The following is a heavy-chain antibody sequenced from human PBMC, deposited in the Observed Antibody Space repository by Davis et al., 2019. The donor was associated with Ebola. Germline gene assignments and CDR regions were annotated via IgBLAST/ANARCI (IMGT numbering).Heavy chain of an antibody. CDR1: GYYFTSYW. Sequence: PGGSLRLSCKGSGYYFTSYWISWVRQMPGRGLEWMGRIDPSDSNTNYSPSFQGHVTISVDKSISTVYLQWNSLKASDTAIYYCARQESLYGHIDYWGQGTLVTVSS. CDR3: ARQESLYGHIDY. D-gene: IGHD3-10*01. J-gene: IGHJ4*02. V-gene: IGHV5-10-1*01. CDR2: IDPSDSNT.